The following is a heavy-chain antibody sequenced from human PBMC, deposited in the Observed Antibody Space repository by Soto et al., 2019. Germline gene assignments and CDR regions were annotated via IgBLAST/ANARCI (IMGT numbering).Heavy chain of an antibody. CDR1: GYTFTSYD. D-gene: IGHD2-2*01. CDR2: MNPNSGNT. Sequence: ASVKVSCKASGYTFTSYDINWVRQATGQGLEWMGWMNPNSGNTGYAQKFQGRVTMTRNTSISTAYMELSSLRSEDTAVYYCARGRYCSRTSCYVEIMDVWGQGTTVNVSS. J-gene: IGHJ6*01. V-gene: IGHV1-8*01. CDR3: ARGRYCSRTSCYVEIMDV.